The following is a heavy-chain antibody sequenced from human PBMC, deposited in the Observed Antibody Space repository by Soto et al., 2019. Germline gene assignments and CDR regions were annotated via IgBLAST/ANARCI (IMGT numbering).Heavy chain of an antibody. D-gene: IGHD3-22*01. V-gene: IGHV1-3*01. CDR2: INAGNGNT. CDR3: ATTPTNYYDSSRGYFDY. Sequence: ASVKVSCKASGYTFTSYAMHWVRQAPGQRLEWMGWINAGNGNTKYSQKFQGRVTMTEDTSTDTAYMELSSLRSEDTAVYYCATTPTNYYDSSRGYFDYWGQGTLVTVSS. CDR1: GYTFTSYA. J-gene: IGHJ4*02.